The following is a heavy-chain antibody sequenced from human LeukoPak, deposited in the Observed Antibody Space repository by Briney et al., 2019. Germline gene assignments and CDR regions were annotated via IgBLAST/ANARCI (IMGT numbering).Heavy chain of an antibody. J-gene: IGHJ4*02. CDR3: ARSRSYSYDLDY. D-gene: IGHD5-18*01. Sequence: PGGSLRLSCAASGFTFSSYAMHWVRQAPGKGLEYVSAISSNGGSTYYANSVKGRFTISRDNSKNTLYLQMGSLRAEDMAVYYCARSRSYSYDLDYWGQGTLVTVSS. CDR2: ISSNGGST. CDR1: GFTFSSYA. V-gene: IGHV3-64*01.